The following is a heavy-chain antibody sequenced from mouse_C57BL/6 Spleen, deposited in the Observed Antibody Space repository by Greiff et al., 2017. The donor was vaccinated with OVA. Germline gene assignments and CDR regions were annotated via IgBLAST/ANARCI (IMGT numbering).Heavy chain of an antibody. J-gene: IGHJ1*03. CDR2: IWRGGST. Sequence: QVQLQQSGPGLVQPSQSLSITCTVSGFSLTSSGVHWVRQSPGKGLEWLGVIWRGGSTDYNAAFMSRLSITKDNSKSQVFFKMNSLQADDTAIYDCAKGGIYDGYYWYFDVWGTGTTVTVSS. D-gene: IGHD2-3*01. CDR3: AKGGIYDGYYWYFDV. CDR1: GFSLTSSG. V-gene: IGHV2-5*01.